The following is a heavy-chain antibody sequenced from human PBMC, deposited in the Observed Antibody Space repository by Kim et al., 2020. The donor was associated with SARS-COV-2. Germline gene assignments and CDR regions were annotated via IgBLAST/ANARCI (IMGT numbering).Heavy chain of an antibody. D-gene: IGHD3-10*01. J-gene: IGHJ4*02. Sequence: ASVKVSCKASGYTFTSYAMHWVRQAPGQRLEWMGWINAGNGNTKYSQKFQGRVTITRDTSASTAYMELSSLRSEDTAVYYCARFDYYGSGSYYSGFDYWGQGTLVTVSS. CDR3: ARFDYYGSGSYYSGFDY. CDR2: INAGNGNT. V-gene: IGHV1-3*01. CDR1: GYTFTSYA.